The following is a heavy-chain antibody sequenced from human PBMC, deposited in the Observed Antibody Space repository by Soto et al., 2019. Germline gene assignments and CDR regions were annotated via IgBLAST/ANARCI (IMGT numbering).Heavy chain of an antibody. J-gene: IGHJ4*02. CDR2: IYPGDSDT. CDR3: ARTRGYSYGFLPPDFDY. D-gene: IGHD5-18*01. V-gene: IGHV5-51*01. CDR1: GYTFTNYW. Sequence: GESLKISCQTSGYTFTNYWIGWVRQMPGKGLEWMGNIYPGDSDTRYSPSFQGQVSISADKSIGTAYLQWSSLQASDTAIYYCARTRGYSYGFLPPDFDYWGQGTLVTVSS.